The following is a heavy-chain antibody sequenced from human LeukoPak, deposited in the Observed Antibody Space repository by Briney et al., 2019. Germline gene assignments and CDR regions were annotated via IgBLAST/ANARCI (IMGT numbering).Heavy chain of an antibody. CDR1: GYTFTGYY. Sequence: ASVKVSCKASGYTFTGYYMHWVRQAPGQGLEWMGRINPNSGGTNYAQKFQGRVTMTRDTSISTAYMELSRLRSDDTAVYYCVRGDDSSSYYYYYGMDVWGQGTTVTVSS. V-gene: IGHV1-2*06. J-gene: IGHJ6*02. D-gene: IGHD6-6*01. CDR3: VRGDDSSSYYYYYGMDV. CDR2: INPNSGGT.